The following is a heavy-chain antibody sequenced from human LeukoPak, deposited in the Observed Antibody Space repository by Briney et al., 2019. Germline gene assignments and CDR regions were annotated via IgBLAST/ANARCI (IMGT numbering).Heavy chain of an antibody. V-gene: IGHV3-23*01. CDR1: GFTFSNYA. D-gene: IGHD3-9*01. CDR3: AKVPRQHDNWFDP. J-gene: IGHJ5*02. CDR2: LSGTGGST. Sequence: GGSLRLSCAASGFTFSNYAMSWVRQAPGKGLEWVSTLSGTGGSTYYADSVKGRFTISRDNSKNTLYLQVSSLRAEDTAVYYCAKVPRQHDNWFDPWGQGTLVTVSS.